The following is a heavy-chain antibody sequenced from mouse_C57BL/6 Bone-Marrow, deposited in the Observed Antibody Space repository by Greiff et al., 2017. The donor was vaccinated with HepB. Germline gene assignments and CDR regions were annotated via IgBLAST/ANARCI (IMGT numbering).Heavy chain of an antibody. V-gene: IGHV3-6*01. CDR2: ISYDGSN. Sequence: EVKLQESGPGLVKPSQSLSFTCSVTGYSITSGYYWNWIRQFPGNKLEWMGYISYDGSNNYNTSLKNRISITRDTSKNQFFLKLNSVTTEDTATYYCARNYDYEDWYAYWGQGTLVTVSA. J-gene: IGHJ3*01. CDR1: GYSITSGYY. CDR3: ARNYDYEDWYAY. D-gene: IGHD2-4*01.